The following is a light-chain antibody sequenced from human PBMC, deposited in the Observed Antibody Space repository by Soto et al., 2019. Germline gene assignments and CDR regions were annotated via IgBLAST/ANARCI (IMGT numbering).Light chain of an antibody. CDR2: KAS. Sequence: DIQMTQSPSTLSASVGDRVTITCRASQSIPGWLAWYQQKPGKGPELLIYKASSLESGVPSRFSGSGSGTEFTLTISSLQPDDFATYYCQYYNGYSVTFGGGTKLEIK. V-gene: IGKV1-5*03. CDR3: QYYNGYSVT. CDR1: QSIPGW. J-gene: IGKJ4*01.